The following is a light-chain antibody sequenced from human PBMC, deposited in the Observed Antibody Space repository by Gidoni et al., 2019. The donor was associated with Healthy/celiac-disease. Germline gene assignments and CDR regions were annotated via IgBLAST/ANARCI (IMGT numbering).Light chain of an antibody. V-gene: IGKV3-11*01. CDR2: DAS. CDR3: QQRSHWPPWT. J-gene: IGKJ1*01. CDR1: QSVSSY. Sequence: EIVLPQSPATLSLSPGESATLSCRASQSVSSYLAWYQQKPGQAPRLLIYDASNRATGIPARFSGSGSGTDFTLTISSLEPEDVAVYYCQQRSHWPPWTFGQGTKVEIK.